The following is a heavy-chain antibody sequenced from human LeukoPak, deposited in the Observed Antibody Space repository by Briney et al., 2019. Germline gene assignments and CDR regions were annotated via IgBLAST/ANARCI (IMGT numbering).Heavy chain of an antibody. J-gene: IGHJ5*02. CDR1: GGSISSGGYS. CDR3: AREISGGGFDP. CDR2: IYYSGST. Sequence: SETLSLTCAVSGGSISSGGYSWSWIRQPPGKGLEWIGYIYYSGSTYYNPSLKSRVTISVDTSKNQFSLKLSSVTAADTAVYYCAREISGGGFDPWGQGTLVTVSS. D-gene: IGHD3-10*01. V-gene: IGHV4-30-4*07.